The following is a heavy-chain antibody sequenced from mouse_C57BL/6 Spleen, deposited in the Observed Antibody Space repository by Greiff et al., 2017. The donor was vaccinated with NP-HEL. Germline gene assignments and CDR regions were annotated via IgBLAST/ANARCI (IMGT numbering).Heavy chain of an antibody. Sequence: QVQLKESGPELVKPGASVKISCKASGYAFSSSWMNWVKQRPGKGLEWIGRIYPGDGDTNYNGKFKGKATLTADKSSSTAYMQLSSLTSEDSAVYFCASGITTVVPGYFDVWGTGTTVTVSS. V-gene: IGHV1-82*01. D-gene: IGHD1-1*01. J-gene: IGHJ1*03. CDR1: GYAFSSSW. CDR2: IYPGDGDT. CDR3: ASGITTVVPGYFDV.